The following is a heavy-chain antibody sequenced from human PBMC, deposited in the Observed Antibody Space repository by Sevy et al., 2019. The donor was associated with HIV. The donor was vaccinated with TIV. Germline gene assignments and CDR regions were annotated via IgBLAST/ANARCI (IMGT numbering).Heavy chain of an antibody. D-gene: IGHD3-22*01. CDR2: ISSSGSTI. J-gene: IGHJ6*02. CDR1: GFTFSDYY. Sequence: GSLRLSCAASGFTFSDYYMSWIRQAPGKGLEWVSYISSSGSTIYYADSVKGRFTISRDNAKNSLYLQMNSLRAEDTAVYYCARGAPSYYDSSGYYYYYYGMDVWGQGTTVTVSS. CDR3: ARGAPSYYDSSGYYYYYYGMDV. V-gene: IGHV3-11*04.